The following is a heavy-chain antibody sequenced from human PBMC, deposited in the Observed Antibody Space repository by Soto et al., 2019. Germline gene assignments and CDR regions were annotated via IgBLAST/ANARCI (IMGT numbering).Heavy chain of an antibody. CDR2: ISYEGNNK. J-gene: IGHJ3*02. V-gene: IGHV3-30*03. CDR1: GFTFSSYA. Sequence: GGSLRLSCAASGFTFSSYAMHWVRQAPGKGLEWVAIISYEGNNKYYANSVKGRFTISRDNSRNTLYLQLNSLRAEDTSVYYCARDRDYYDSSGYDAFDIWGQGTMVTVSS. D-gene: IGHD3-22*01. CDR3: ARDRDYYDSSGYDAFDI.